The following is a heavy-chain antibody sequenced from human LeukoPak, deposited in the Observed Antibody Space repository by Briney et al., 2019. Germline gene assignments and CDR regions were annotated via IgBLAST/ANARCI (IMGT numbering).Heavy chain of an antibody. CDR1: LGTLRGYY. CDR2: IHYPGAT. CDR3: ARGVLWPSYFDL. D-gene: IGHD2-21*01. J-gene: IGHJ2*01. V-gene: IGHV4-34*01. Sequence: PSETLSLTCAVYLGTLRGYYWSWSRQPPGKGLGWSGEIHYPGATNYKPSLKSRVTISGDPSKNQVSLRMYSVTAGDTAVDLCARGVLWPSYFDLWGRGTLVTVSS.